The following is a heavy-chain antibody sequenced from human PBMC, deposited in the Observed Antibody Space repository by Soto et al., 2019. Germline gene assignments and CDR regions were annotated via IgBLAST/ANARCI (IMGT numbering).Heavy chain of an antibody. CDR2: IIPLFEIT. V-gene: IGHV1-69*01. Sequence: QVLLVQSGAEVKKPGSSVKVSCKASGGTFSNSTFSWVRQAPGQGLEWIGGIIPLFEITNYAQTLQGRVKIFADESTTTAYMELISLRSEDTAFYYCASAPILVGVVLHEYYFDSWGQGTLVTVSS. CDR1: GGTFSNST. J-gene: IGHJ4*02. CDR3: ASAPILVGVVLHEYYFDS. D-gene: IGHD3-3*01.